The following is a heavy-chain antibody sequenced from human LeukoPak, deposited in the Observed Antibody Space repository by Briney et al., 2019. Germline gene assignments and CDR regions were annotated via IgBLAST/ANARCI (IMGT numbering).Heavy chain of an antibody. V-gene: IGHV4-59*01. J-gene: IGHJ5*02. Sequence: PSETLSLTCTVSGGSISSYYWSWIRQPPGKGLEWIGYIYNSGSTNYNPSLKSRVTISVDTSKNQFSLKLSSVTAADTAVYYCARGDYDFWSGRQGGWFDPWGQGTLVTVSS. CDR3: ARGDYDFWSGRQGGWFDP. CDR2: IYNSGST. CDR1: GGSISSYY. D-gene: IGHD3-3*01.